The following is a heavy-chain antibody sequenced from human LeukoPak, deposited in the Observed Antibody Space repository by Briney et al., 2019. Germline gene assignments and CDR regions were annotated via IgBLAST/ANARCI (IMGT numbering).Heavy chain of an antibody. V-gene: IGHV3-21*01. Sequence: GGSLRLSCAASGFTFSSYWMSWVRQAPGKGLEWVSSISSSSDKYYADSVKGRFTISRDNAKNSLYLQMSSLRPEDTAVYYCARDPGGAPLDYWGQGTLVTVSS. J-gene: IGHJ4*02. CDR3: ARDPGGAPLDY. D-gene: IGHD3-16*01. CDR2: ISSSSDK. CDR1: GFTFSSYW.